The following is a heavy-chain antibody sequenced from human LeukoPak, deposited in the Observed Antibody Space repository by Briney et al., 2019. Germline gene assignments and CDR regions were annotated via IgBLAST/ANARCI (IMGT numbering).Heavy chain of an antibody. J-gene: IGHJ1*01. D-gene: IGHD2-15*01. V-gene: IGHV3-30*04. CDR1: GFTFSYYA. CDR3: ARDRVVLAVAAPWH. Sequence: GRSLRLSWAASGFTFSYYAMHWVRQAPGKGLEWVALVSYDGSNEYYTDSVKGRFTISRDDSENTLYLQMNSLRPEDTAVYYCARDRVVLAVAAPWHWGQGSLVTVSS. CDR2: VSYDGSNE.